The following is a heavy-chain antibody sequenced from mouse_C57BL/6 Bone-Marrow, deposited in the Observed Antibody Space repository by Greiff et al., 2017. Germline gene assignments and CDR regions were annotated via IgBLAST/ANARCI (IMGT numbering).Heavy chain of an antibody. CDR1: GYTFTSYG. V-gene: IGHV1-81*01. J-gene: IGHJ4*01. CDR2: IYPRSGNT. D-gene: IGHD2-4*01. Sequence: QVQLQQSGPELARPGASVKLSCKASGYTFTSYGISWVKQRPGQGLEWIGEIYPRSGNTYYNEKFKGKATLTEDKSSSTAYMELRSLPAEASAVSVCESGRRLRPYYYAMDYWGQGTSVTVSS. CDR3: ESGRRLRPYYYAMDY.